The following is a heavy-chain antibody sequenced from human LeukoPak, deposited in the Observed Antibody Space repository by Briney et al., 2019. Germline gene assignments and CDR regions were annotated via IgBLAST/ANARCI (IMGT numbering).Heavy chain of an antibody. J-gene: IGHJ6*02. V-gene: IGHV3-66*01. D-gene: IGHD6-13*01. CDR1: GFTVSSNY. CDR2: IYSGGST. CDR3: AKGIGQQLVGYYYYGMDV. Sequence: GGSLRLSCAASGFTVSSNYMSWVRQAPGKGLEWVSVIYSGGSTYYADSVKGRFTISRDNSKNTLYLQMNSLRAEDTAVYYCAKGIGQQLVGYYYYGMDVWGQGTTVTVSS.